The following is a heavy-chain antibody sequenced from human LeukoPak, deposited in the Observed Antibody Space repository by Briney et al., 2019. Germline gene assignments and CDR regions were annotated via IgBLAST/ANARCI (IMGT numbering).Heavy chain of an antibody. CDR2: ISSCGSTI. D-gene: IGHD3-16*01. CDR3: ARGRGDYFDY. V-gene: IGHV3-48*03. J-gene: IGHJ4*02. Sequence: PGGSLRLSCAASGFTFSSYEMTWVRQAPGKGLEWVSYISSCGSTIYYADSVKGRFTISRDNAKNSLYLQMNSLRAEDTAVYYCARGRGDYFDYWGQGTLVTVSS. CDR1: GFTFSSYE.